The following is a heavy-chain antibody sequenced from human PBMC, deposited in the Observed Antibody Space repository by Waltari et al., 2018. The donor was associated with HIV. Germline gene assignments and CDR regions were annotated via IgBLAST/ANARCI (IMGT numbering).Heavy chain of an antibody. D-gene: IGHD3-22*01. Sequence: QVQLQESGPGLVKPSQTLSLTCTVSGGSVSSSDHYWNWIRQPPGKGLEWIGYIYYNENTYYNPSLKSRLTISLDRSKSQFSLKLSSVTATDTAVYYCARSRHDYYDSSGYYRGAFDIWGQGTMVPVSS. J-gene: IGHJ3*02. CDR3: ARSRHDYYDSSGYYRGAFDI. CDR1: GGSVSSSDHY. CDR2: IYYNENT. V-gene: IGHV4-30-4*08.